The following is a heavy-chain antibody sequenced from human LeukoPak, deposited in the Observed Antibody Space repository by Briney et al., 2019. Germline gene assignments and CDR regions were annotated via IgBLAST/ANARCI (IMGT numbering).Heavy chain of an antibody. J-gene: IGHJ5*02. CDR3: ARDGYSGSYHNWFDP. Sequence: IAYNGNTNYAQNLQGRVTMTTDTSTSTAYMELRSLRSDDTAVYYCARDGYSGSYHNWFDPWGQGTLXTVSS. V-gene: IGHV1-18*01. CDR2: IAYNGNT. D-gene: IGHD1-26*01.